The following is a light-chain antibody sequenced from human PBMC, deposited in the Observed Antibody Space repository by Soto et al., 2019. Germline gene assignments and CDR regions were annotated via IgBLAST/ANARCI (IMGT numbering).Light chain of an antibody. CDR2: ASS. CDR3: QQSYSTPT. J-gene: IGKJ2*01. Sequence: DIQMTQSPSSLSASVRDRVTITCRTSQSVSIYVNWYQQKPGKAPILLIYASSSLQSGVTSRFSGSGSGTDFTLTISSLEPEDFATYYCQQSYSTPTFGQGTKVEIK. V-gene: IGKV1-39*01. CDR1: QSVSIY.